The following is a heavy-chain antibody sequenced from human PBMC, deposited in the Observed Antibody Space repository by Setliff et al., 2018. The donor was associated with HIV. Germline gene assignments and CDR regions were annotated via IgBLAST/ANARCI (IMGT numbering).Heavy chain of an antibody. D-gene: IGHD1-26*01. CDR3: IVNIVGPVTGLDR. CDR1: GYTFTSNH. V-gene: IGHV1-46*01. J-gene: IGHJ5*02. CDR2: INPSGGDT. Sequence: ASVKVSCKASGYTFTSNHMHWGRQAPGQGLERMGTINPSGGDTIYAPEFQGRVTMTTDTSTRTAYMELSGLTSEDTAVYFCIVNIVGPVTGLDRWGPGTLVTVSS.